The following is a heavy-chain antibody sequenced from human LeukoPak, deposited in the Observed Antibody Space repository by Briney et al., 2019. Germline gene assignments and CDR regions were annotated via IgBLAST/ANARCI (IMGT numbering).Heavy chain of an antibody. V-gene: IGHV4-34*01. D-gene: IGHD5-18*01. CDR3: ARIQLWPLHYFDY. J-gene: IGHJ4*02. Sequence: PSETLSLICAVYGGSFSDYYWSWIRQPPGKGLEWIGEINHSGDTKYNPSLKSRVTISVDTSKNQFSLKVSSVTAADTAVYYCARIQLWPLHYFDYWGQGTLGTVSS. CDR2: INHSGDT. CDR1: GGSFSDYY.